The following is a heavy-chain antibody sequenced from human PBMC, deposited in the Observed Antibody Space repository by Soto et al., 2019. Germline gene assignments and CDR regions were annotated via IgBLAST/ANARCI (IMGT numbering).Heavy chain of an antibody. V-gene: IGHV3-7*01. J-gene: IGHJ4*02. Sequence: GRSLRLSCTASGFSFSSNWMSWVRQAPGKGPEWVANINQDGSEKYCADSVKGRFTISRDNAKNSLYLQMDSLRVEDTALYYCFNVAFGYWGRGTLVTVSS. CDR2: INQDGSEK. CDR3: FNVAFGY. CDR1: GFSFSSNW.